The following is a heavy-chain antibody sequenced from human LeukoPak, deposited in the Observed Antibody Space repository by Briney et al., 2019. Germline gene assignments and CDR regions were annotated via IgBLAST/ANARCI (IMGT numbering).Heavy chain of an antibody. V-gene: IGHV3-48*04. D-gene: IGHD4-23*01. J-gene: IGHJ2*01. CDR3: AKTSPHETTVGPYWFFDL. CDR1: GFTFSSYS. Sequence: GGSLRLSCAASGFTFSSYSMNWVRQAPGKGLEWVSYISSSSSTIYYADSVKGRFTISRDNAKNSLYLQMNSLRAEDTALYYCAKTSPHETTVGPYWFFDLWGRGTLVTVSS. CDR2: ISSSSSTI.